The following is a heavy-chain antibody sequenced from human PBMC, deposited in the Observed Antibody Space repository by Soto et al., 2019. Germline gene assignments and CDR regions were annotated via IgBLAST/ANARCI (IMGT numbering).Heavy chain of an antibody. CDR2: INGYNGQT. CDR3: AREAVSGRTGFDY. Sequence: ASVKVSCKVSGYTLTELSMHWVRQAPGQGLEWVGWINGYNGQTNYAQMFQGRVTMTTDTSTSTAYMELRSLRSDDTAVYYCAREAVSGRTGFDYWGQGTLVTVSS. D-gene: IGHD6-19*01. CDR1: GYTLTELS. V-gene: IGHV1-18*01. J-gene: IGHJ4*02.